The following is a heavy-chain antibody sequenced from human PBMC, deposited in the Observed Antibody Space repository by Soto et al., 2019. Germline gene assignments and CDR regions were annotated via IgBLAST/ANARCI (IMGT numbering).Heavy chain of an antibody. D-gene: IGHD1-1*01. CDR3: ARERTGTTSMDV. CDR2: MNPNSGNT. Sequence: QVQLVQSGAEVKKPGASVKVSCKASGYTFTSYDINWVRQATGQGLEWRGWMNPNSGNTGYAQKCRGRVTMTRNTSIRTAYMELSSLRSEDTAVYYCARERTGTTSMDVWGQGTTVTVSS. V-gene: IGHV1-8*01. J-gene: IGHJ6*02. CDR1: GYTFTSYD.